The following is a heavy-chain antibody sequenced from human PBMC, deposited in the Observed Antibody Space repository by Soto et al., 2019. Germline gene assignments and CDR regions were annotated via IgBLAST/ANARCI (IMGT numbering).Heavy chain of an antibody. CDR1: GYTFTSYY. D-gene: IGHD3-10*01. J-gene: IGHJ4*02. CDR3: ARALWFGELFFDY. V-gene: IGHV1-46*03. CDR2: INPSGGST. Sequence: QVQLVQSGAEVKKPGASGKVSCKASGYTFTSYYMHWVRQAPGQGLEWMGIINPSGGSTSYAQKFQGRVTMTRDTSTGAVYMELSSLRSEDTAVYYCARALWFGELFFDYWGQGTLVTVSS.